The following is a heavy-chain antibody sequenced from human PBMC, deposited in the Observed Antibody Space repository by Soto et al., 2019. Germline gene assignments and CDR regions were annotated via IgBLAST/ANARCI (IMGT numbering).Heavy chain of an antibody. D-gene: IGHD3-10*01. CDR2: IYYSGST. V-gene: IGHV4-59*01. J-gene: IGHJ6*02. CDR1: GGSISSYY. Sequence: QVQLQESGPGLVKPSETLSLTCTVSGGSISSYYWSWIRQPPGKGLEWIGYIYYSGSTNYNPSLKSRVTISVDTSKSQFSLKLSSVTAADTAVYYCARAGGNTMVRGVHYYYYGMDVWGQGTTVTVSS. CDR3: ARAGGNTMVRGVHYYYYGMDV.